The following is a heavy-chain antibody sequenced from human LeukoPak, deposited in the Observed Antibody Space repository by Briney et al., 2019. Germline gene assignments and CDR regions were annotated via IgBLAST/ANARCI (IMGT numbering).Heavy chain of an antibody. D-gene: IGHD3-3*01. J-gene: IGHJ5*02. CDR3: ASTYYDFWSGFPSGFDP. CDR1: GGSVSSGSYY. CDR2: IYYSGST. Sequence: SETLSLTCTVSGGSVSSGSYYWSWIRQPPGKGLEWIGYIYYSGSTNYNPSPKSRVTISVDTSKNQFSLKLSSVTAADTAVYYCASTYYDFWSGFPSGFDPWGQGTLVTVSS. V-gene: IGHV4-61*01.